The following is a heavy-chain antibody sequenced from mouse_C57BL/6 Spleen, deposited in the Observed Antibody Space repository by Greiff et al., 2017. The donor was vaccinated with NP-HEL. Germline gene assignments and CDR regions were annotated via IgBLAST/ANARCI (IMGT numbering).Heavy chain of an antibody. Sequence: VQLQQSGAELVKPGASVKISCKASGYAFSSYWMNWVKQRPGKGLEWIGQIYPGDGDTNYNGKFKGKATLTADKSSSTAYMQLSSLTSEDSAVYFCARSRTGTYGYFDVWGTGTTVTVSS. V-gene: IGHV1-80*01. CDR2: IYPGDGDT. CDR3: ARSRTGTYGYFDV. J-gene: IGHJ1*03. CDR1: GYAFSSYW. D-gene: IGHD4-1*01.